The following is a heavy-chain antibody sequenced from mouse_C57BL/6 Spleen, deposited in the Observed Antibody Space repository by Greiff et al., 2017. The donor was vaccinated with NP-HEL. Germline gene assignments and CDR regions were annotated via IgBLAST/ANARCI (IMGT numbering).Heavy chain of an antibody. CDR2: IDPSDSET. CDR1: GYTFTSYW. D-gene: IGHD1-1*01. Sequence: QVQLQQPGAELVRPGSSVKLSCKASGYTFTSYWMHWVKQRPIQGLEWIGNIDPSDSETHYNQKFKDKATLTVDKSSSTAYMQLSSLTSEDSAVYYLAREDYGSSPFDYWGQGTTLTVSS. CDR3: AREDYGSSPFDY. V-gene: IGHV1-52*01. J-gene: IGHJ2*01.